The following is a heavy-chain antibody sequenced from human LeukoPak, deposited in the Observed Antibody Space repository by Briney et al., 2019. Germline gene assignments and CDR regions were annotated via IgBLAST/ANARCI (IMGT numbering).Heavy chain of an antibody. D-gene: IGHD3-22*01. Sequence: GASVKVSCKASGYTFTGYYMHWVRQAPGQGLEWMGWINPNSGGTNYAQKFQGRVTMTRDTSISTAYMEMSRLRSDDTAVYFCARDRGSSGYSAYWCQGTLVTVSS. CDR1: GYTFTGYY. CDR2: INPNSGGT. CDR3: ARDRGSSGYSAY. V-gene: IGHV1-2*02. J-gene: IGHJ4*02.